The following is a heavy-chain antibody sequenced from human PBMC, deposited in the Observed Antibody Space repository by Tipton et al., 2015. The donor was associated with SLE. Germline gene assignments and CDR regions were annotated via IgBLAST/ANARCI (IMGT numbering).Heavy chain of an antibody. CDR2: IYSGGST. J-gene: IGHJ3*02. D-gene: IGHD1-1*01. CDR1: GGSISSHY. Sequence: TLSLTCTVSGGSISSHYWSWIRQPPGKTLEWIGYIYSGGSTNYNPSLKSRVSISVDTSKNQISLKLRSVTAADTAVYFCARRSVQEAFDIWGQGTMVTVSS. V-gene: IGHV4-59*08. CDR3: ARRSVQEAFDI.